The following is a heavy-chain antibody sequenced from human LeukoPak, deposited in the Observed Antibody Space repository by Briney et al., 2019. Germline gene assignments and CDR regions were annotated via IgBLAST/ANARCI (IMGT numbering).Heavy chain of an antibody. CDR2: IYHSGST. CDR3: ARESGGHYYDSSGYSFSFDY. Sequence: SETLSLTCAVSGGSISSSNWWSWVRQPPGKGLEWIGEIYHSGSTNYNPSLKSRVTISVDKSKNQFSLKLSSVTAADTAVYYCARESGGHYYDSSGYSFSFDYWGQGTLVTVSS. CDR1: GGSISSSNW. J-gene: IGHJ4*02. V-gene: IGHV4-4*02. D-gene: IGHD3-22*01.